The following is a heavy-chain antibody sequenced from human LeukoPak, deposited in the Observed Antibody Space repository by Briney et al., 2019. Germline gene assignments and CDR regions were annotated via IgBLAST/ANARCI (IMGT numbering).Heavy chain of an antibody. CDR2: ISSSGSTI. CDR3: ARGYSPDY. D-gene: IGHD2-21*01. CDR1: GITFSSYE. Sequence: GGSLRLSCAASGITFSSYEMNWVRQAPGKGLEGVSYISSSGSTIYYAYSVKGRFTISRDNAKKSLYLQMNSLRAEDTAVYYCARGYSPDYWGQGTLVTVSS. V-gene: IGHV3-48*03. J-gene: IGHJ4*02.